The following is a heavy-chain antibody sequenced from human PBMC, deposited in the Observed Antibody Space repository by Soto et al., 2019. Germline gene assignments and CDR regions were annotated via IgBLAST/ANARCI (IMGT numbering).Heavy chain of an antibody. CDR2: IIPILGIA. CDR1: GGTFSSYT. V-gene: IGHV1-69*08. J-gene: IGHJ4*02. Sequence: QVQLVQSGAEVKKPGSSVKVSCKASGGTFSSYTISWVRQAPGQGLEWMGRIIPILGIANYAQKFQGRVTITADKSTSTAYMELSSLRSEDTAVYYCARDGGVGDTHYFDYWGQGTLVTVSS. CDR3: ARDGGVGDTHYFDY. D-gene: IGHD3-16*01.